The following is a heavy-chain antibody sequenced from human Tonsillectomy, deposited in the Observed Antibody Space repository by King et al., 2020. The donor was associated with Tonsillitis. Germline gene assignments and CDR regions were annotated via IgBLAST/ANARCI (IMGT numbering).Heavy chain of an antibody. V-gene: IGHV1-18*01. Sequence: HVQLVQSGAEVKKPGASVKVSCKASGYTFSSYGISWVRQAPGQGLEWMGWISVYMGYTNYAQNLQGRVTMTTNTSTSTAYMDLRSLRSDDTAVYYCAIDTATGLKVPPAFDAWGQGTLVTVSS. CDR2: ISVYMGYT. D-gene: IGHD5-18*01. J-gene: IGHJ5*02. CDR3: AIDTATGLKVPPAFDA. CDR1: GYTFSSYG.